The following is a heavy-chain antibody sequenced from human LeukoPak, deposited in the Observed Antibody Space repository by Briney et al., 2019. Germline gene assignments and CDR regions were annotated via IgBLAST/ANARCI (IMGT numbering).Heavy chain of an antibody. CDR3: ARGGAVVVAARYRWFDP. J-gene: IGHJ5*02. V-gene: IGHV4-34*01. Sequence: KPSETLSLTCAVYGGSFSGYYWSWIRQPPGKGLEWIGEINHSGSTNYNPSLKSRVTISVDTSKNQFSLKLSSVTAADTAVYYCARGGAVVVAARYRWFDPWGQGTLVTVSS. CDR1: GGSFSGYY. D-gene: IGHD2-15*01. CDR2: INHSGST.